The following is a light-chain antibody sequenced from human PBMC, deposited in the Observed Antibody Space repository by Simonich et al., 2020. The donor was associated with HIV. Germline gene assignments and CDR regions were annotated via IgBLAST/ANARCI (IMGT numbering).Light chain of an antibody. CDR3: MQGTHWPVT. CDR1: QSLVHSDGNTY. J-gene: IGKJ4*01. CDR2: KVS. V-gene: IGKV2-30*02. Sequence: DVVMTQSPLSLPVTLGQPASISCRSSQSLVHSDGNTYLNWFQQRPGQSPRRLFYKVSNRDSGVPDRFSGSGSGTDFTLKISRVEAEDVGVYFCMQGTHWPVTFGGGTKVEIK.